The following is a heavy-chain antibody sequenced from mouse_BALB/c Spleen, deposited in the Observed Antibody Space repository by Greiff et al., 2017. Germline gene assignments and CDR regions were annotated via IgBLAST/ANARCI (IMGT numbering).Heavy chain of an antibody. J-gene: IGHJ3*01. CDR3: ARDGGNYDAY. CDR2: ISYDGSN. CDR1: GYSITSGYY. Sequence: EVKLQESGPGLVKPSQSLSLTCSVTGYSITSGYYWNWIRQFPGNKLEWMGYISYDGSNNYNPSLKNRISITRDTSKNQFFLKLNSVTTEDTATYYCARDGGNYDAYWGQGTLVTVAA. V-gene: IGHV3-6*02. D-gene: IGHD2-1*01.